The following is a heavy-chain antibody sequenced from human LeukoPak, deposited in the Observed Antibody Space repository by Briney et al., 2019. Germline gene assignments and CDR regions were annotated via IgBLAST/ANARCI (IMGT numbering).Heavy chain of an antibody. J-gene: IGHJ4*02. V-gene: IGHV3-74*01. D-gene: IGHD6-13*01. Sequence: PGGSLRLSCAASGFTFSSYWMHWVRQAPGKGLVWVSRISGDGTSTGCADSVKGRFTISRDNAKNMLYLQMNSLRDEDTAVYYCGRQQAAAGDYWGQRTLVTVSS. CDR3: GRQQAAAGDY. CDR1: GFTFSSYW. CDR2: ISGDGTST.